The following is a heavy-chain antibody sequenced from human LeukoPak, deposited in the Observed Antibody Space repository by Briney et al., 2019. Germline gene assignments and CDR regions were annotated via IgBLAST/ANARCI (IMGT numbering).Heavy chain of an antibody. CDR2: MNPNSGST. Sequence: ASVKVSCKASGYTFTSYDINWVRQATGQGLEWMGWMNPNSGSTGYAQKFQGRVTMTRNTSISTAYMELSSLRSEDTAVYYCARAQRPYYYYYMDVWGKGTTVTISS. CDR1: GYTFTSYD. J-gene: IGHJ6*03. CDR3: ARAQRPYYYYYMDV. V-gene: IGHV1-8*01.